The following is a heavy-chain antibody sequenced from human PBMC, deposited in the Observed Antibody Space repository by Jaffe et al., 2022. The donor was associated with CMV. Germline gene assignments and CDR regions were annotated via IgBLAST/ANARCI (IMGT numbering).Heavy chain of an antibody. CDR2: IIPILGIA. D-gene: IGHD7-27*01. V-gene: IGHV1-69*09. J-gene: IGHJ3*02. Sequence: QVQLVQSGAEVKKPGSSVKVSCKASGGTFSSYAISWVRQAPGQGLEWMGRIIPILGIANYAQKFQGRVTITADKSTSTAYMELSSLRSEDTAVYYCARGELGMNAFDIWGQGTMVTVSS. CDR3: ARGELGMNAFDI. CDR1: GGTFSSYA.